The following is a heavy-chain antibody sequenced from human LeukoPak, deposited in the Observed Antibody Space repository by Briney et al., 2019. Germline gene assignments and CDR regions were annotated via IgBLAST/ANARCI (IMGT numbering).Heavy chain of an antibody. V-gene: IGHV4-34*01. CDR1: GGSFSGYY. D-gene: IGHD3-3*01. J-gene: IGHJ4*02. Sequence: SETLSPTCAVYGGSFSGYYWSWIRQPPGKGLEWIGEINHSGSTNYNPSLKSRVTISVDTSKNQFSLKLSSVTAADTAVYYCARRLNTSYYDFWSGQPQHSYFDYWGQGTLVTVSS. CDR3: ARRLNTSYYDFWSGQPQHSYFDY. CDR2: INHSGST.